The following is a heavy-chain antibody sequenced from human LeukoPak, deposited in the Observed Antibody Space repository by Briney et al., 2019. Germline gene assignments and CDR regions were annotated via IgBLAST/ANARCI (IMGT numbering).Heavy chain of an antibody. V-gene: IGHV1-24*01. D-gene: IGHD3-16*01. CDR2: FDPEDGET. Sequence: ASVKVSCKVSGHTLTELSMHWLRQTPENGLEWMGGFDPEDGETIYAQKYQGRVTMTEDTSTDTAYMELSSLRSEDTAVYSCATDGPLGAPSGLVDYWGQGTLVTVSS. J-gene: IGHJ4*02. CDR3: ATDGPLGAPSGLVDY. CDR1: GHTLTELS.